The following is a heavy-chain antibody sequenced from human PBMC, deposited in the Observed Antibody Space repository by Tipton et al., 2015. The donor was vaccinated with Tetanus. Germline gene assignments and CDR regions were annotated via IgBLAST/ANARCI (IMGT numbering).Heavy chain of an antibody. CDR3: NGGSTRAYFDY. CDR1: GFTFNIHG. CDR2: IYSGGNT. Sequence: SLRLSCEASGFTFNIHGMNWVRQAPGKGLEWVSLIYSGGNTYYADSVKGRFTISRDNSKNTLYLQMNSLRAEDAAVYYCNGGSTRAYFDYWGLGTLVTVSS. V-gene: IGHV3-53*01. J-gene: IGHJ4*02. D-gene: IGHD2-2*01.